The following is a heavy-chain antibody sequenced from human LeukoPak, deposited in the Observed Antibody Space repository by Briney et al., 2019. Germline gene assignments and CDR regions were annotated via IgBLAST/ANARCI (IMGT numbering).Heavy chain of an antibody. Sequence: GESLKISCKGSGYSFTSYWIGWVRQMPGKGLEWMGIIFPGDSEIRNNPSFQGQVTISADKSITTAYLQWSSLKASDTAMYYCARLREGGYDQYFDYWGQGTLVTVSS. CDR2: IFPGDSEI. D-gene: IGHD5-12*01. J-gene: IGHJ4*02. CDR3: ARLREGGYDQYFDY. CDR1: GYSFTSYW. V-gene: IGHV5-51*01.